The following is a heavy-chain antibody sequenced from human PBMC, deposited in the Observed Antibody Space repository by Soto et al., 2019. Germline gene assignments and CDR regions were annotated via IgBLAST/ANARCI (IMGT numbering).Heavy chain of an antibody. V-gene: IGHV3-7*05. CDR3: ARDQGGYDFWSGYSGYYYYGMDV. J-gene: IGHJ6*02. Sequence: PGGSLRLSCAASGFTFSSYWMSWVRQAPGKGLEWVANIKQDGSEKYYVDSVKGRFTISRDNAKNSLYLQMNSLRAEDTAVYYCARDQGGYDFWSGYSGYYYYGMDVWGQGTTVTVSS. CDR2: IKQDGSEK. CDR1: GFTFSSYW. D-gene: IGHD3-3*01.